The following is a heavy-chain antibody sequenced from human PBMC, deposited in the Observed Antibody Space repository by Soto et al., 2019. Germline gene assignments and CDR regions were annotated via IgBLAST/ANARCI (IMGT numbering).Heavy chain of an antibody. V-gene: IGHV1-69*19. CDR2: ISPMFGAA. J-gene: IGHJ4*02. CDR3: ARELQAHTPAFVY. Sequence: QVQLVQSGAEMKKPGSSVKVSCQSSGGTFNTYAMNWVRQAPGQGPEWMGDISPMFGAANYAPKFQGRVTITTDESTGTSHRPLSSFTSEDTALYLRARELQAHTPAFVYWGQGTRVTVSS. CDR1: GGTFNTYA.